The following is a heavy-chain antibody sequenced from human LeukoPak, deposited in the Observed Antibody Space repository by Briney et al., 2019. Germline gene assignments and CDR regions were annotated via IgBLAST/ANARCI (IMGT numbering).Heavy chain of an antibody. J-gene: IGHJ6*03. CDR2: IYYSGST. CDR3: SSYFRGQEVVVVPGPLRDYYYYMDV. Sequence: SQTLSLTCTVSGGSISSGDYYWSWIRQPPGKGLEWIGYIYYSGSTYYNPSLKSRVTISVDTSKNQFSLKLSSVTAADTAVYYCSSYFRGQEVVVVPGPLRDYYYYMDVWGKGPTVTVSS. CDR1: GGSISSGDYY. V-gene: IGHV4-30-4*08. D-gene: IGHD2-2*01.